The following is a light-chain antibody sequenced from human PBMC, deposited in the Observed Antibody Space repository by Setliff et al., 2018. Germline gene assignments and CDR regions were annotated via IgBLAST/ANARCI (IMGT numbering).Light chain of an antibody. J-gene: IGLJ2*01. CDR1: SSDVGGYRF. CDR3: SSYTSSNTIL. V-gene: IGLV2-14*01. Sequence: QSVLTQPASVSGSPGQSITISCTGTSSDVGGYRFVSWYQQHPGKAPKLMIYEVTNRPSGVSNRFSGSKSGNTASLTISGLQAEDEADYYCSSYTSSNTILFGGGT. CDR2: EVT.